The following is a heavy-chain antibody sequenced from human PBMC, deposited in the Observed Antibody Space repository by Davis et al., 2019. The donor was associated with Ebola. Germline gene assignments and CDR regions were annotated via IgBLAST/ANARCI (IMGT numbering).Heavy chain of an antibody. Sequence: GGSLRLSCAASGFTFSSYSMNWVRQAPGKGLEWVSSISRSSSYIYYADSVKGRFTISRDNAKNSLYLQMNSLRSEDTAVYYCARGGIAVAGPQFDYWGQGTLVTVSS. CDR1: GFTFSSYS. CDR2: ISRSSSYI. CDR3: ARGGIAVAGPQFDY. J-gene: IGHJ4*02. D-gene: IGHD6-19*01. V-gene: IGHV3-21*04.